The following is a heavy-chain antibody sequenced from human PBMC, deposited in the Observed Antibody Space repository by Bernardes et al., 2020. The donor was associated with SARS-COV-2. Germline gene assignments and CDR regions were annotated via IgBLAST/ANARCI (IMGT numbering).Heavy chain of an antibody. Sequence: TLSLTCTVSGDSITSAYYWSWIRQHPGKGLEWIADIYYSGFAYYNPSLKSRVTISVDTSQNQFSLKLRSVTAADTAVYYCAREVLLRKSRFDPWGQGTLVTVSS. D-gene: IGHD3-10*01. CDR1: GDSITSAYY. V-gene: IGHV4-31*03. J-gene: IGHJ5*02. CDR2: IYYSGFA. CDR3: AREVLLRKSRFDP.